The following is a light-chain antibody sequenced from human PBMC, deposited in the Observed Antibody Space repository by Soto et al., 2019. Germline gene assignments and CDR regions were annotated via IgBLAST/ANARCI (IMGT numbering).Light chain of an antibody. Sequence: EIVTTQSPATLSVSPGERATLSCRASQSVFSSLAWFQQKPGQAPRLLIYGAATRATGIPARFSGSGSGTEFTLTISSLQSEDFAIYYCQQYHNWPAFGQGTKVEIK. V-gene: IGKV3-15*01. J-gene: IGKJ1*01. CDR3: QQYHNWPA. CDR1: QSVFSS. CDR2: GAA.